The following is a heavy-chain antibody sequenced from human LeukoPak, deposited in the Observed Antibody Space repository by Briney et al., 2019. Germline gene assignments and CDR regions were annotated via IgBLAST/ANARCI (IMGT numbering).Heavy chain of an antibody. V-gene: IGHV4-61*02. CDR2: IYTSGST. Sequence: SQTLSLTCTVSGGSISSGSYYWSWIRQPAGKGLEWIGRIYTSGSTNYNPSLKSRVTISVDTSKNQFSLKLSSVTAADTAVYYCARGEVVPAASCGMDVWGQGTTVTVSS. CDR3: ARGEVVPAASCGMDV. J-gene: IGHJ6*02. D-gene: IGHD2-2*01. CDR1: GGSISSGSYY.